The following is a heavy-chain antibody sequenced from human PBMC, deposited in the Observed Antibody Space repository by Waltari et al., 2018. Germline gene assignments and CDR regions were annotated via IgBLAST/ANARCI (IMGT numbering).Heavy chain of an antibody. Sequence: QVQLQQWGAGLLKPSETLSLTCAVYGGSFSGYYWSWIRQPPGKGLAWIGESNNSGRTTGNPAPKGPVAQAVDTSKHQVSLRLGSVAAADTAVYDCARGLFRVVRGHARGYYGMDVWGQGTTVTVSS. CDR1: GGSFSGYY. CDR3: ARGLFRVVRGHARGYYGMDV. D-gene: IGHD3-10*01. J-gene: IGHJ6*02. V-gene: IGHV4-34*01. CDR2: SNNSGRT.